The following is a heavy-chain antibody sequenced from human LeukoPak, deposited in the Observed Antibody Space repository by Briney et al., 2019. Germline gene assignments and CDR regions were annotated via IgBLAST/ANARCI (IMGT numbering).Heavy chain of an antibody. CDR2: TNGGGDYT. J-gene: IGHJ4*02. V-gene: IGHV3-23*01. CDR3: SKGANIGGDCGVFDY. CDR1: GFSFNNYG. D-gene: IGHD2-21*02. Sequence: GGSLRLSCAASGFSFNNYGMHWVRQAPGKGLEWVSSTNGGGDYTYYADSVRGRFSISRDNSDNTLYLQMSSLRADDTAVYYCSKGANIGGDCGVFDYWGQGTLVTVSS.